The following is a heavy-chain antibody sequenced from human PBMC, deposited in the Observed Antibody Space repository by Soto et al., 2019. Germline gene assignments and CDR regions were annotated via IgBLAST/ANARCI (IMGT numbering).Heavy chain of an antibody. CDR2: IYYSGST. CDR3: ARGSLGDSSGYYSPGAFDI. Sequence: PSETLSLTCTVSGGSISSGGYYWSWIRQHPGKGLEWIGYIYYSGSTYYNPSLKSRVTISVDTSKNQFSLKLSSVTAADTAVYYCARGSLGDSSGYYSPGAFDIWGQGTMVTVSS. J-gene: IGHJ3*02. CDR1: GGSISSGGYY. V-gene: IGHV4-31*03. D-gene: IGHD3-22*01.